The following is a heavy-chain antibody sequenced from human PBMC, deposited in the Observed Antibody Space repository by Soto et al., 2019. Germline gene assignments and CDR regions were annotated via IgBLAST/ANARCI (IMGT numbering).Heavy chain of an antibody. CDR3: ARGPYDYVWGSDPPHFDY. J-gene: IGHJ4*02. V-gene: IGHV3-11*01. D-gene: IGHD3-16*02. CDR1: GFTFSSYA. CDR2: ISSSGSTI. Sequence: GSLRLSCAASGFTFSSYAMSWIRQAPGKGLEWVSYISSSGSTIYYADSVKGRFTISRDNAKNSLYLQMNSLRAEDTAVYYCARGPYDYVWGSDPPHFDYWSQGTLVTVSS.